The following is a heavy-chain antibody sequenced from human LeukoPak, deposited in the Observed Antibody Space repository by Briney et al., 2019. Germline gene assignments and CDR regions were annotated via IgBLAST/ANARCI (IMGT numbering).Heavy chain of an antibody. Sequence: SETLSLTCTVTGGSISSYYWSWVRQPPGKGLEWTGYIYYSGSTNYNPSLKSRVTISVDTSKNQFSLKLSSVTAADTAVYYCARTTAGPQYYFYYGMDVWGQGTTVTVSS. D-gene: IGHD6-13*01. J-gene: IGHJ6*02. CDR3: ARTTAGPQYYFYYGMDV. CDR2: IYYSGST. CDR1: GGSISSYY. V-gene: IGHV4-59*01.